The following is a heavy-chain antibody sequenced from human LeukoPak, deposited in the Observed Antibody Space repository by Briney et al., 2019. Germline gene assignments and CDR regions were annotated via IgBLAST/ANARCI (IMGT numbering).Heavy chain of an antibody. J-gene: IGHJ5*02. CDR2: IYYSGST. V-gene: IGHV4-59*01. D-gene: IGHD1-26*01. CDR1: GGSISSYY. CDR3: ARVGGSHLAGWFDP. Sequence: SETLSLTCTVSGGSISSYYWSWIRQPPGKGLEWVGYIYYSGSTNYNPSLKSRVTISVDTSKNQFSLKLSSVTAADTAVYYCARVGGSHLAGWFDPWGQGTLVTVSS.